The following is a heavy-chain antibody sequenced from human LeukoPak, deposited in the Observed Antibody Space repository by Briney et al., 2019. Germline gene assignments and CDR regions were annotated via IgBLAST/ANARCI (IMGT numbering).Heavy chain of an antibody. CDR2: INHSGST. D-gene: IGHD3-22*01. CDR3: ARGLGYYDSSGYYYTDAFDI. CDR1: GGSFIGYY. Sequence: SETLSLTCSVYGGSFIGYYWSWIRQHPGKGLEWIGEINHSGSTNYNPSLKSRVTISVDASKNQFSLKLSSVTAADTAVYYCARGLGYYDSSGYYYTDAFDIWGQGTMVTVSS. J-gene: IGHJ3*02. V-gene: IGHV4-34*01.